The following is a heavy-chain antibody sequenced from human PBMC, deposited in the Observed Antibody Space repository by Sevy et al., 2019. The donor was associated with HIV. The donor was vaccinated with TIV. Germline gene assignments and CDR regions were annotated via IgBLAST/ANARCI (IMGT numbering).Heavy chain of an antibody. CDR1: GFTLSSYA. D-gene: IGHD3-22*01. CDR3: AKVDSSGYYWGYAFDI. CDR2: ISGSGGST. Sequence: GGSLRLSCAASGFTLSSYAMSWVRQAPGKGLEWVSAISGSGGSTYYADSVKGRFTISRDNSKNTLYLQMNSLRAEDTAVYYCAKVDSSGYYWGYAFDIWGQGTMVTVSS. V-gene: IGHV3-23*01. J-gene: IGHJ3*02.